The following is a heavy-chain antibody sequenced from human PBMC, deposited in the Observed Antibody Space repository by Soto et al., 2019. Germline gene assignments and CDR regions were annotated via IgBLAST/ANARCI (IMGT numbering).Heavy chain of an antibody. D-gene: IGHD2-15*01. CDR2: IVPKFGTA. CDR1: GGIGSNYA. CDR3: AREMASGYSRTWFDP. J-gene: IGHJ5*02. Sequence: QEHLVQSGAEVKKPGSSVKVSCRASGGIGSNYAISWVRQAPGQGLEWMGGIVPKFGTANYAQRFKGRVTISVDKSTNSVYMELTSLTSRDTAIYYCAREMASGYSRTWFDPWGQGTLVTVSS. V-gene: IGHV1-69*06.